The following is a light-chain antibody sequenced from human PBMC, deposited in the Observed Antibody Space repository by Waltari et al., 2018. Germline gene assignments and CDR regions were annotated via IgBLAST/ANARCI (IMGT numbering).Light chain of an antibody. CDR1: SSDDGGYNY. Sequence: QSALTQPASVSGSPGQSITISCTGTSSDDGGYNYVSCYQQHPGKAPKVMIYDVSKRPSGVSNRFSGSKSGNTASLTISGLQAEDEADYYCSSYTSSSTWVFGGGTKLTVL. CDR3: SSYTSSSTWV. V-gene: IGLV2-14*01. CDR2: DVS. J-gene: IGLJ3*02.